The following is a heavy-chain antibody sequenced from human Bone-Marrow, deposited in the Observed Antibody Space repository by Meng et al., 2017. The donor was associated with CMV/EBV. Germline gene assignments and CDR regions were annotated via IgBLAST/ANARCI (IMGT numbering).Heavy chain of an antibody. CDR1: GYTLTELS. Sequence: QVEQPGAGEKKPGASVKVSCKVSGYTLTELSMHWVRQAPGKGLEWMGGFDPEDGETIYAQKFQGRVTMTEDTSTDTAYMELSSLRSEDTAVYYCATSGNGDYLTGGYWGQGTLVTVSS. CDR2: FDPEDGET. J-gene: IGHJ4*02. D-gene: IGHD4-17*01. CDR3: ATSGNGDYLTGGY. V-gene: IGHV1-24*01.